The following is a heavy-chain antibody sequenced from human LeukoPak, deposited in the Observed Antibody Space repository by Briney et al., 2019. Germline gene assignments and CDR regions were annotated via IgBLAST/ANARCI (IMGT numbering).Heavy chain of an antibody. V-gene: IGHV3-43*01. CDR2: ISWDGGST. Sequence: PGGSLRLSCAASGFTFDDYTMHWVRQAPGKGLEWVSLISWDGGSTYYADSVKGRFTISRDNAKNSLYLQMNSLRAEDTALYYCAKAGALLRYFDNYFDYWGQGTLVTVSS. D-gene: IGHD3-9*01. CDR3: AKAGALLRYFDNYFDY. J-gene: IGHJ4*02. CDR1: GFTFDDYT.